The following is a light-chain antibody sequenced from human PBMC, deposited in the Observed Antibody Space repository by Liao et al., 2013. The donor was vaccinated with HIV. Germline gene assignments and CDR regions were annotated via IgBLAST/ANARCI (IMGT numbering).Light chain of an antibody. V-gene: IGLV3-1*01. CDR2: QDS. J-gene: IGLJ2*01. CDR3: QAWDSSTYVV. CDR1: KLGDKY. Sequence: SYKLTQPPSVSVSPGQTASITCSGDKLGDKYTFWYQQKPGQSPVLVIYQDSKRPSGIPERFSGSNSGNTATLTISGTQAMDEADYYCQAWDSSTYVVFGGGTKLTVL.